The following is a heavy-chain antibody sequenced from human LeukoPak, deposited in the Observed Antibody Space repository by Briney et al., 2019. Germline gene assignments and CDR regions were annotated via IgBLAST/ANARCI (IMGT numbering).Heavy chain of an antibody. D-gene: IGHD4-11*01. CDR1: GFTFSNEA. Sequence: GGSLRLSCAVSGFTFSNEAMGWVRQLRGGGLEWVSTISPGGGTTYYAESMKGRFTISGDNSKSTLYLEMNSLRVEDTAVYYCTKVRSGSSNWALRVFDYWGQGALVTVSS. CDR2: ISPGGGTT. V-gene: IGHV3-23*01. J-gene: IGHJ4*02. CDR3: TKVRSGSSNWALRVFDY.